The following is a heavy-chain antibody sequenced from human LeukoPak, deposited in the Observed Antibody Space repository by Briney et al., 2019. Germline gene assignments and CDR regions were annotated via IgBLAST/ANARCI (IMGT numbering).Heavy chain of an antibody. CDR1: GGSISSYY. Sequence: SETLSLTCIVSGGSISSYYWSWIRQPPGKGLEWIGYIYYSGSTNYNPSLKSRVTISVDTSKNQFSLKLSSVTAADTAVYYCARGLDWYGSGSYGLVYWGQGTLVTVSS. CDR2: IYYSGST. V-gene: IGHV4-59*01. CDR3: ARGLDWYGSGSYGLVY. D-gene: IGHD3-10*01. J-gene: IGHJ4*02.